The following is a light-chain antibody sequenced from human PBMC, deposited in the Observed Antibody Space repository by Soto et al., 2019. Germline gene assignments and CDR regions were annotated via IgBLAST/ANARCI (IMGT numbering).Light chain of an antibody. J-gene: IGKJ1*01. V-gene: IGKV3-20*01. CDR2: GAS. Sequence: EILITQSPATLSVSPGERATLSCRASQSVSNNYLAWYQPKPGQAPRLLLYGASNRATGIPDRLSVSGSGTDFTLTIRRLEPEDSAVYYCQQYGSSGTFGQGTKVDI. CDR3: QQYGSSGT. CDR1: QSVSNNY.